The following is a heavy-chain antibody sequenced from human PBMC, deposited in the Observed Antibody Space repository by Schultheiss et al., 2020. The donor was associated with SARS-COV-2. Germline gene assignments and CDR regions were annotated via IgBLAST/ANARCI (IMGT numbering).Heavy chain of an antibody. Sequence: GGSLRLSCAASGFTFDDYGMSWVRQAPGKGLEWVAVISYDGSNKYYADSVKGRFTISRDNSKNTLYLQMNSLRAEDTAVYYCAKGASGYYYDSSGYSRSLDVWGQGTTVTVSS. D-gene: IGHD3-22*01. CDR3: AKGASGYYYDSSGYSRSLDV. CDR2: ISYDGSNK. J-gene: IGHJ6*02. CDR1: GFTFDDYG. V-gene: IGHV3-30*18.